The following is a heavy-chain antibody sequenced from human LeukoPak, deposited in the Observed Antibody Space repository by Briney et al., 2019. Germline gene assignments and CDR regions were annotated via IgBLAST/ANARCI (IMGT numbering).Heavy chain of an antibody. CDR3: ARSGCPGGSCYLRYSWLDL. D-gene: IGHD2-15*01. J-gene: IGHJ5*02. V-gene: IGHV3-21*01. Sequence: GGSLRLSCATSGFTFSNSDMSWVRQAPGKGLEWVSSITTTSSYIYYADSVRGRFTISRGNAKNSLYLHMDSLRAEDTAVYYCARSGCPGGSCYLRYSWLDLWGRGTLVTVSS. CDR2: ITTTSSYI. CDR1: GFTFSNSD.